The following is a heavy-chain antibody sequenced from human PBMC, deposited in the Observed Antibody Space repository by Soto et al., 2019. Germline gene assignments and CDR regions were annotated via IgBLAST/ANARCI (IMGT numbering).Heavy chain of an antibody. D-gene: IGHD2-2*01. CDR3: AKDRRPYCSSATCSPDFDN. J-gene: IGHJ4*02. CDR2: ISGSGGSA. Sequence: GGSLRLSCAASGFTFSNYAMTWVRQAPGKGLECVSTISGSGGSAYYADSVEGRFTISRDNPMNSLYLQMNSLRAEDTAVYYCAKDRRPYCSSATCSPDFDNWGQGTLVTVSS. CDR1: GFTFSNYA. V-gene: IGHV3-23*01.